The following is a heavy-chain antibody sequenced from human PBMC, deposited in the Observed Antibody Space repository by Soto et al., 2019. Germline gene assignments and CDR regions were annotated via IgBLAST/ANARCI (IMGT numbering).Heavy chain of an antibody. CDR2: INHSGST. CDR1: GGSFSGYY. Sequence: KASETLSLTCAVYGGSFSGYYWSWIRQPPGKGLEWIGEINHSGSTNYNPSLKSRVTISVDTSKNQFSLKLSSVTAADTAVYYCARSASRFGELLYWGQGTLVTVSS. V-gene: IGHV4-34*01. CDR3: ARSASRFGELLY. D-gene: IGHD3-10*01. J-gene: IGHJ4*02.